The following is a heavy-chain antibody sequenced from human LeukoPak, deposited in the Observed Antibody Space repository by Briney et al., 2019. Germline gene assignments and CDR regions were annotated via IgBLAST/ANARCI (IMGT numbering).Heavy chain of an antibody. CDR1: GFTFSSYW. J-gene: IGHJ3*02. Sequence: GGSLRLSCAASGFTFSSYWMHWVRQAPGKGLEWVSGISWNSGSIGYADSVKGRFTISRDNAKNSLYLQMNSLRAEDTALYYCAKDVLTGFFLDAFDIWGQGTMVTVSS. D-gene: IGHD3-9*01. CDR3: AKDVLTGFFLDAFDI. V-gene: IGHV3-9*01. CDR2: ISWNSGSI.